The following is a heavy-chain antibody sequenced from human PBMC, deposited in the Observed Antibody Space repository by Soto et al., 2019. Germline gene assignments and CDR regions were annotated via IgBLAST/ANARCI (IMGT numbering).Heavy chain of an antibody. CDR3: ARDPGRVAATPDYFQH. J-gene: IGHJ1*01. V-gene: IGHV1-69*08. D-gene: IGHD2-15*01. Sequence: QVQLVQSGAEVTKPGSSVKVSCKASGGTFSSYTISWVRLAPGQGLEWMGRIIPILGIANYAQKFHGRVTITADKSTSTAYMELSSLRSEDTAVYYCARDPGRVAATPDYFQHWGQGTLVTVSS. CDR2: IIPILGIA. CDR1: GGTFSSYT.